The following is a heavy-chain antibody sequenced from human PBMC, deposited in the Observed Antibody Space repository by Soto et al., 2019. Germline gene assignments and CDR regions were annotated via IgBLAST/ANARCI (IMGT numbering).Heavy chain of an antibody. J-gene: IGHJ4*02. V-gene: IGHV4-34*01. Sequence: SGTLSLTCAVYGGSFSGDYWRWIPQSSGKGLEWIGEINHSGSTNYNPSLKSRLTISVDTSKTQFSLKLSCVTAADTAVYYCARVPRSFEWLLYFGYSGQGTLVTVSS. CDR1: GGSFSGDY. D-gene: IGHD3-3*01. CDR2: INHSGST. CDR3: ARVPRSFEWLLYFGY.